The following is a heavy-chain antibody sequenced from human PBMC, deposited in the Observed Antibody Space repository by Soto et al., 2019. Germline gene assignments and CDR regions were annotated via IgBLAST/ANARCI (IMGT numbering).Heavy chain of an antibody. Sequence: GGSLRLSCAASGFTFSSYSMNWVRQAPGKGLEWVATIVGSDAKTHYADSVKGRFSISRDTSRNTVYLQMNNLRADDTAIYYCAKWTYLDFWGQGTRVTVSS. D-gene: IGHD5-12*01. V-gene: IGHV3-23*01. CDR3: AKWTYLDF. CDR2: IVGSDAKT. CDR1: GFTFSSYS. J-gene: IGHJ4*02.